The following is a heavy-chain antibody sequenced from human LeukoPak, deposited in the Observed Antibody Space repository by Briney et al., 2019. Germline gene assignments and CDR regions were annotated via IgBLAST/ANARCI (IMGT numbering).Heavy chain of an antibody. J-gene: IGHJ4*02. CDR3: VATRRDRGDKVLYYFDY. V-gene: IGHV1-69*04. D-gene: IGHD2-2*01. CDR1: GGTFSSYA. CDR2: IIPILGIA. Sequence: ASVKVSCKASGGTFSSYAISWVRQAPGQGLEWMGRIIPILGIANYAQKFQGRVTITADKSTSTAYMELSSLRSEDTAVYYCVATRRDRGDKVLYYFDYWGQGTLVTVSS.